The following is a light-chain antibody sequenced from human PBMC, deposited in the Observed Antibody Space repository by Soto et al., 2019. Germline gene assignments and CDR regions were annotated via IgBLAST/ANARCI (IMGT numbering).Light chain of an antibody. CDR3: SSYTSSSTVV. V-gene: IGLV2-14*01. Sequence: QSVLTQPASVSGSPGQSITISCTGTSSDVGYYNYVSWYQQHPGKAPQLMIYDVTNRPSGVSNRFSGSKSGNTASLTISGLQAEDEADYYRSSYTSSSTVVFGGGTKVTVL. CDR1: SSDVGYYNY. J-gene: IGLJ2*01. CDR2: DVT.